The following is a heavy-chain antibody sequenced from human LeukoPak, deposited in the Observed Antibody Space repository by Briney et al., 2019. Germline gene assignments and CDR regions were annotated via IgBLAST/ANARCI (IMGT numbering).Heavy chain of an antibody. J-gene: IGHJ4*02. CDR3: TGSFGELSFFAH. CDR2: IRSKAYGGTT. Sequence: GGSLRLSCTASGITFGDYGLSWVRQAPGKGLEWVAFIRSKAYGGTTEYAASVKGRFTISRDDSKSIAYLQVNSLKTEDTAVYYCTGSFGELSFFAHWGQGTLVTVSS. D-gene: IGHD3-10*01. CDR1: GITFGDYG. V-gene: IGHV3-49*04.